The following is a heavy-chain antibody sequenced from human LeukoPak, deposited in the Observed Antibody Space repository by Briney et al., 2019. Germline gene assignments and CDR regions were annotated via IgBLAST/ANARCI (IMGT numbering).Heavy chain of an antibody. CDR1: GASISSYF. CDR3: ARDPTRFGPGYMDV. V-gene: IGHV4-59*01. D-gene: IGHD3-3*01. J-gene: IGHJ6*03. Sequence: SETLSLTCEVSGASISSYFWTWIRQPPGKALQWIGYVYHSGSTNYNPSLRGRVSMSVDTSKNQFSLHLTSVTAADTAVYYCARDPTRFGPGYMDVWGKGTTVTISS. CDR2: VYHSGST.